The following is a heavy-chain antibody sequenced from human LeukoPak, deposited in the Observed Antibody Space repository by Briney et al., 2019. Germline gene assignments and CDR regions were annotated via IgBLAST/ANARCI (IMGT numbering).Heavy chain of an antibody. CDR3: AGERYYDFWSGSNAFDI. D-gene: IGHD3-3*01. CDR1: GFTFSSYS. J-gene: IGHJ3*02. V-gene: IGHV3-21*01. CDR2: ISSSSSYI. Sequence: GGSLRLSCAASGFTFSSYSMNWVRQAPGKGLEWVSSISSSSSYIYYADSVKGRFTISRDNAKNSLYLQMNSLRAEDTAVYYCAGERYYDFWSGSNAFDIWGQGTMVTVSS.